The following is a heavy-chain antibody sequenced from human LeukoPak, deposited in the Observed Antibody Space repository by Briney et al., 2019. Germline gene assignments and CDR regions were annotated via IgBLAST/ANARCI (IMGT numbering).Heavy chain of an antibody. Sequence: GASVKVSCKASGYTFTSYDINWVRQATGQGLEWMGWMNPNSGNTGYAQKFQGRVTITRNTSISTAYMELSSLRSEDTAVYYCARKGGSYYGAAFDIWGQGTMDTVSS. D-gene: IGHD1-26*01. V-gene: IGHV1-8*03. CDR2: MNPNSGNT. CDR3: ARKGGSYYGAAFDI. J-gene: IGHJ3*02. CDR1: GYTFTSYD.